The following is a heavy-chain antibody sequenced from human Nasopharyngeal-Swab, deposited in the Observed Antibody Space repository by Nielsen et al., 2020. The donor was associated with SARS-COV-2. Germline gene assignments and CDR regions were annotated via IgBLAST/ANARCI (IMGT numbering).Heavy chain of an antibody. V-gene: IGHV3-21*01. J-gene: IGHJ4*02. CDR3: ARDRGITRPFDY. CDR2: ISSSSYI. D-gene: IGHD1-14*01. CDR1: GFTFSSYS. Sequence: GGSLRLSCAASGFTFSSYSMNWVRQAPGKGLEWVSSISSSSYIYYADSVKGRFTISRDNAKNSLYLQMNSLRAEDTAVYYCARDRGITRPFDYWGQGTLVTVSS.